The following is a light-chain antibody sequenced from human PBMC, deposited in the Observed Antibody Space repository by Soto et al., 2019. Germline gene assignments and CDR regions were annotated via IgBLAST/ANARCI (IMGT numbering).Light chain of an antibody. Sequence: QYVLTQPPSVSGAPGQSGTISCTGSSSNIGAGYDVHWYQQLPGTAPKLLIYGNSNRPSGVPDRFSGSKSGTSASLAITGLQAEDEADYYCQSYDSSLSGSVFGGGTQLTVL. CDR1: SSNIGAGYD. J-gene: IGLJ7*01. V-gene: IGLV1-40*01. CDR2: GNS. CDR3: QSYDSSLSGSV.